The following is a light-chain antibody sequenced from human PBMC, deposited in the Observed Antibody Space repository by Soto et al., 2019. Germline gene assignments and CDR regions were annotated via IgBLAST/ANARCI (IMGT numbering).Light chain of an antibody. V-gene: IGLV1-47*01. J-gene: IGLJ1*01. CDR3: AAWDVSLSGFYV. CDR1: SSNIGSNF. Sequence: VRNQAASGNGVPLQGGSIFCSRSSSNIGSNFVYWYRQLPGTAPKVVIYRNNQRPSGVPDRFSGSKSGTSASLAISGLRSEDEAEYYCAAWDVSLSGFYVFGTGTKVTVL. CDR2: RNN.